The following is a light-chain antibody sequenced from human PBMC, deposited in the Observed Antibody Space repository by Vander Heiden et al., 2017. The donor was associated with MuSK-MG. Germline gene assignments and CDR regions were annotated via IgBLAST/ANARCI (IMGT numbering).Light chain of an antibody. CDR2: THT. CDR3: AACDNSLNGPA. CDR1: SSNIGRNR. J-gene: IGLJ3*02. V-gene: IGLV1-44*01. Sequence: QSVLTQLPSAHGTPVQRVTTSCSGSSSNIGRNRVNQYRQHPRAAPQLIIYTHTQRLSALTDRFSGSQSGTSASLPINRLQSEDEADYYCAACDNSLNGPAFGGGTKLTVL.